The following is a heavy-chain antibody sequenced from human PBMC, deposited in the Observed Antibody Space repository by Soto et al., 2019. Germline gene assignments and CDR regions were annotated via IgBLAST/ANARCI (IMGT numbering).Heavy chain of an antibody. J-gene: IGHJ6*02. CDR3: AASIFYYGMDV. CDR1: GCTFTNYW. V-gene: IGHV5-51*01. Sequence: GESLKISCKGSGCTFTNYWIGWVRQMPGKGPEWMGIIYPGDSDTKYNPSFQGQVTISADKSITTTYLQWSSLKASDTAIYYCAASIFYYGMDVWGQGTPVTVSS. CDR2: IYPGDSDT.